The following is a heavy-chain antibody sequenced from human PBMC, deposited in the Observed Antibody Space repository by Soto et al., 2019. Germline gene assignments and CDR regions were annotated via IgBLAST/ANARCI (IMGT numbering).Heavy chain of an antibody. D-gene: IGHD2-2*01. CDR3: AKARGSSTPAPGSY. Sequence: TGGSLRLSCAASGFTFISYAMSWVRQAPGKGLEWVSAISGSGGSTYYADSVKGRFTISRDNSKNTLYLQMNSLGAEDTAVYYCAKARGSSTPAPGSYWGQGTLVTVSS. V-gene: IGHV3-23*01. CDR1: GFTFISYA. CDR2: ISGSGGST. J-gene: IGHJ4*02.